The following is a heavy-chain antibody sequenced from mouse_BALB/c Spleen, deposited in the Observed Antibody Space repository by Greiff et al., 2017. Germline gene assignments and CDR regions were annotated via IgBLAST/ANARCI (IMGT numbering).Heavy chain of an antibody. CDR2: ISSGGSYT. CDR3: ARGSTGDYFDY. J-gene: IGHJ2*01. CDR1: GFTFSSYG. V-gene: IGHV5-6*01. D-gene: IGHD1-1*01. Sequence: EVQLQESGGDLVKPGGSLKLSCAASGFTFSSYGMSWVRQTPDKRLEWVATISSGGSYTYYPDSVKGRFTISRDNAKNTLYLQMSSPKSEDTAMYYCARGSTGDYFDYWGQGTTLTVSS.